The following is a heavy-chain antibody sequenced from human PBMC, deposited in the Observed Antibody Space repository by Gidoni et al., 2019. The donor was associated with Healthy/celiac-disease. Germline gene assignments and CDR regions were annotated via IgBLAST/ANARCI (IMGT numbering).Heavy chain of an antibody. J-gene: IGHJ4*02. D-gene: IGHD2-15*01. Sequence: QVQLQESGPGLVKPSETLSLTCAVSGGSISSYYWSWIRQPAGKGLVWFVRIYTSGSTNYNPSLKSRVTMSVDTSKNQFSLKLSSVTAADTAVYYCARDLYCSGGSCYGDYWGQGTLVTVSS. CDR3: ARDLYCSGGSCYGDY. V-gene: IGHV4-4*07. CDR1: GGSISSYY. CDR2: IYTSGST.